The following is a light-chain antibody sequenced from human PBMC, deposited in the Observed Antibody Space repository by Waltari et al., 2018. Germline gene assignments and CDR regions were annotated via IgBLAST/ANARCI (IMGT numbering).Light chain of an antibody. CDR2: GAS. J-gene: IGKJ1*01. CDR1: QSVSSN. CDR3: QHPTWT. V-gene: IGKV3-15*01. Sequence: EIVMTQSPATLSVSPGERATLSCSASQSVSSNLAWYQQKPGQAPRLLIYGASTRAAGVPARFSGSGSGTEFTLTISSLQSEDFAAYYCQHPTWTFGQGTKVEVK.